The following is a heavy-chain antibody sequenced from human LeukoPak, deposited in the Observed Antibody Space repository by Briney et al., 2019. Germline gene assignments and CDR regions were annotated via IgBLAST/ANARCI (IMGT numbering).Heavy chain of an antibody. J-gene: IGHJ4*02. CDR2: ISSSSSYI. D-gene: IGHD6-13*01. V-gene: IGHV3-21*01. CDR1: GFTFSSYS. Sequence: GGSLRLSCAASGFTFSSYSMNWVRQAPGKGLEWVSSISSSSSYIYYADSVKGRFTISRDNAKNSLYLQMNSLRAEDTAVYYCAGAGYSSSWYGEWEGNYFDYWGQGTLVTVSS. CDR3: AGAGYSSSWYGEWEGNYFDY.